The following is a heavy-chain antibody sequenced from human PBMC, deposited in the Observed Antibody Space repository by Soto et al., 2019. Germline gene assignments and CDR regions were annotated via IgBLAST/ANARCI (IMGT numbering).Heavy chain of an antibody. CDR3: AKLTGTGDFYFYYGMDV. J-gene: IGHJ6*02. CDR1: GFTFSTYG. D-gene: IGHD2-8*02. Sequence: EVLLSESGGDLVQPGGSLRLSCAASGFTFSTYGMSWVRLAPGKGLEWVSGIGNSVASTYYADSVKGRFTISKDNSKNTLYLQMNSLRAEDTALYYCAKLTGTGDFYFYYGMDVWGQGTTVTVSS. V-gene: IGHV3-23*01. CDR2: IGNSVAST.